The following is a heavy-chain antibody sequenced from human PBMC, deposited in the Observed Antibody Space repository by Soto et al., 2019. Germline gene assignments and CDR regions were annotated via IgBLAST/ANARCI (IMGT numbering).Heavy chain of an antibody. Sequence: QVQLVQSGAEETKPGASVKVSCKASGYTFTSYAMHWVRQAPGQRLEWMGWINAGNGNTKYSQKFQGRVTITRDTSASTAYMELSSLRSEDTAVYYCARAWGVVTAPDYWGQGTLVTVSS. CDR1: GYTFTSYA. CDR2: INAGNGNT. J-gene: IGHJ4*02. CDR3: ARAWGVVTAPDY. V-gene: IGHV1-3*05. D-gene: IGHD2-21*02.